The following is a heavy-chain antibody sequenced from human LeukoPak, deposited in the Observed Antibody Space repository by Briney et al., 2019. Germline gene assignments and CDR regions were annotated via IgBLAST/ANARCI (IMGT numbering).Heavy chain of an antibody. V-gene: IGHV3-49*03. D-gene: IGHD3-3*01. CDR2: IRSKAYGGTT. J-gene: IGHJ6*03. CDR1: GFTFGDYA. Sequence: PGGSLRLSCTASGFTFGDYAMSWFRQAPGKGLEWVGFIRSKAYGGTTEYAASVKGRFTISRDDSKSIAYLQMNSLKTEDTAVYYCTREGLRFLEWLLSGIAYYYYMDVWGKGTTVTVSS. CDR3: TREGLRFLEWLLSGIAYYYYMDV.